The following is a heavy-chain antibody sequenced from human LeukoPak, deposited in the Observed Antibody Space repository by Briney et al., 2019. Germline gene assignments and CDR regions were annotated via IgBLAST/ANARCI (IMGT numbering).Heavy chain of an antibody. CDR1: GFTFSSAW. CDR3: TRGGSYGDYEVDY. V-gene: IGHV3-15*01. CDR2: IKSKTDGGTT. J-gene: IGHJ4*02. D-gene: IGHD4-17*01. Sequence: GGSLRLSCAASGFTFSSAWMSWVRQAPGKGLEWVGRIKSKTDGGTTDYAAPVKGRFTISRDDSKNTLYLQMNSLKTENTAVYYCTRGGSYGDYEVDYWGQGSLVTVSS.